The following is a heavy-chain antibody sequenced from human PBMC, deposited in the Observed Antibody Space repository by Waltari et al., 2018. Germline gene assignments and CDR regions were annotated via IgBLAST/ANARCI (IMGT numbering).Heavy chain of an antibody. J-gene: IGHJ4*02. V-gene: IGHV4-61*02. CDR3: ARDSYGSADY. CDR2: VYTTGSI. Sequence: QVQLQESGPGLVKPSQPLSLTCTAPGSSIRRGSSHWSWIRQPAGKGLEWIGRVYTTGSINYNPFLKSRVTISLDRSKNQFSLKLSSVTAADTAVYYCARDSYGSADYWGQGSLVTVSS. D-gene: IGHD3-10*01. CDR1: GSSIRRGSSH.